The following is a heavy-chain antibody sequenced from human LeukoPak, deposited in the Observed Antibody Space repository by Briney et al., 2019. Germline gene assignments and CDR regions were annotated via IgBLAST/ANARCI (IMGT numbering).Heavy chain of an antibody. CDR1: GYTFTGYY. CDR2: INPNSGGT. J-gene: IGHJ4*02. CDR3: ATSNPIYYYDSSGYYYGPSDY. D-gene: IGHD3-22*01. Sequence: ASVKVSCKASGYTFTGYYMHWVRQAPGQGLEWMGWINPNSGGTNYAQKFQGRVTMTRDTSISTAYMELSRLRSDDTAVYYCATSNPIYYYDSSGYYYGPSDYWGQGTLVTVSS. V-gene: IGHV1-2*02.